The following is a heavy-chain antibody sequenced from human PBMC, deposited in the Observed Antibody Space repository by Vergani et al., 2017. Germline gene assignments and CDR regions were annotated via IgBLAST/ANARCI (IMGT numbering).Heavy chain of an antibody. CDR1: GASIRSSNYY. CDR3: ARHSTVDWRVKLGWIDP. Sequence: QLQLQESGPGLVKPSATLSLTCSVSGASIRSSNYYWGWIRQPPGKGLEWIASIYYSGSTYDNPSLKSRVTISVDTSKNQFSLKLSSVTAADTAVYFCARHSTVDWRVKLGWIDPWGQGILVTVSS. V-gene: IGHV4-39*01. J-gene: IGHJ5*02. D-gene: IGHD3-16*01. CDR2: IYYSGST.